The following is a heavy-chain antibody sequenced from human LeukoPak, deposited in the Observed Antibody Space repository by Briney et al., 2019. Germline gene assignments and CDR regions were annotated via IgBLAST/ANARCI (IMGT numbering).Heavy chain of an antibody. J-gene: IGHJ3*01. D-gene: IGHD6-6*01. Sequence: SETLSLTCTVSGGSISSYYWTWIRQPPGKGLEWIGRIYTSGITNYNPSLKSRVTISVDTSKNQFSLKLSSVTAADTALYYCAREGEYNSQDAFDVWGQGTMITVSS. V-gene: IGHV4-4*07. CDR3: AREGEYNSQDAFDV. CDR2: IYTSGIT. CDR1: GGSISSYY.